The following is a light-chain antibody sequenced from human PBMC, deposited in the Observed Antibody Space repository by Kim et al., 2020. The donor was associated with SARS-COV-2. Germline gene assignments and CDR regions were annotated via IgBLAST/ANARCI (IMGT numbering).Light chain of an antibody. CDR1: SSNIGSNY. J-gene: IGLJ2*01. V-gene: IGLV1-47*01. CDR3: AAWDDSLSGHVV. Sequence: QRVNISCSGSSSNIGSNYVYWYQQLPGTAPKLLIYRNNQRPSGVPDRFSGSKSGTSASLAISGLRSEDEADYYCAAWDDSLSGHVVFGGGTQLTVL. CDR2: RNN.